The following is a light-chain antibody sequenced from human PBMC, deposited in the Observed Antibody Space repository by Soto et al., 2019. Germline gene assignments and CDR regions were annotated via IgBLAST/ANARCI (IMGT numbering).Light chain of an antibody. CDR1: QDISNY. CDR2: DAS. CDR3: QQYDNLPPTLT. J-gene: IGKJ4*01. V-gene: IGKV1-33*01. Sequence: DIQMTQSPSSLSASVGDRVTITCQASQDISNYLNWYQQKPGKAPKLLIYDASNLETGVPSRFSGSGSVTDFTFTISRLQPEDIATYYCQQYDNLPPTLTFGGGTKVEIK.